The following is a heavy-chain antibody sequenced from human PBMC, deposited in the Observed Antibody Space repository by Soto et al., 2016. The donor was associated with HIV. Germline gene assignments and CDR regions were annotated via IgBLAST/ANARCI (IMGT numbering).Heavy chain of an antibody. CDR3: ARARYCSGGSCYLDY. J-gene: IGHJ4*02. V-gene: IGHV3-23*01. D-gene: IGHD2-15*01. Sequence: GRFTISRDNSKNTLYLQMNSLGVEDTAVYYCARARYCSGGSCYLDYWGQGTLVAVSS.